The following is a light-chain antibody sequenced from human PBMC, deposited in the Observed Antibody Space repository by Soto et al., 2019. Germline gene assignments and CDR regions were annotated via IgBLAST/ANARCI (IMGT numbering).Light chain of an antibody. CDR2: QDT. CDR3: QAWDATTAA. V-gene: IGLV3-1*01. J-gene: IGLJ2*01. Sequence: SYELTQPPSVSVSPGQTASITCSGDKLGDKYASWYQQKPGQSPVMVIYQDTKRPSGIPERFSGSKSGNTATLPISGTQAMDEADYYCQAWDATTAAFGGGTKLTVL. CDR1: KLGDKY.